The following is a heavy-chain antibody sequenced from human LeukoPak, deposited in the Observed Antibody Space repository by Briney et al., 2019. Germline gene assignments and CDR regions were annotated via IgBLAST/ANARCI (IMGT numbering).Heavy chain of an antibody. CDR3: ARDGCGSGTRCYYYYYYGMDV. V-gene: IGHV3-33*01. CDR2: IWYDGSNK. Sequence: GGSLRLSCAASGFTFSSYGMHWVRQAPGKGLEWVAVIWYDGSNKYYADSVKGRFTISRDNSKNTLYLQMNSLRAEDTAVYYCARDGCGSGTRCYYYYYYGMDVWGQGTTVTVSS. J-gene: IGHJ6*02. CDR1: GFTFSSYG. D-gene: IGHD2-2*01.